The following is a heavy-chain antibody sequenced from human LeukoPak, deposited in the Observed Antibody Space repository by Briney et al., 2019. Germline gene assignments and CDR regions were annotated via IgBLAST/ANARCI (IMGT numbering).Heavy chain of an antibody. Sequence: GGSLRLSCAASGFTVSSNYMSWVRQAPGKGLVWVSRINTDGSSTSYADSVKGRFTISRDNAKNTLYLQMNSLRAEDTAVYYCARSGLSGSYWGDAFDIWGQGTMVTVSS. V-gene: IGHV3-74*01. CDR3: ARSGLSGSYWGDAFDI. D-gene: IGHD1-26*01. J-gene: IGHJ3*02. CDR2: INTDGSST. CDR1: GFTVSSNY.